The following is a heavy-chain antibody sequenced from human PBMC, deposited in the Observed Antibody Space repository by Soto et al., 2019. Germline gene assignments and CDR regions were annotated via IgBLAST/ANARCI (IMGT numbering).Heavy chain of an antibody. J-gene: IGHJ3*02. D-gene: IGHD7-27*01. V-gene: IGHV4-39*07. CDR2: IYYSGST. CDR3: ARGYQLGIGPALDDAFDI. CDR1: GGSISSSSYY. Sequence: SETLSLTCTVSGGSISSSSYYWGWIRQPPGKGLEWIGSIYYSGSTYYNPSLKSRVTISVDTSKNQFSLKLSSVTAADTAVYYCARGYQLGIGPALDDAFDIWGQGTMVTVSS.